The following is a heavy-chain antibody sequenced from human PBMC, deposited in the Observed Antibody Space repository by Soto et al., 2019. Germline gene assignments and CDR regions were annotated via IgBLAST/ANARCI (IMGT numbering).Heavy chain of an antibody. J-gene: IGHJ6*02. CDR3: ARDRIEYSTSNYYYYGMDV. CDR1: GGSISSGGYY. Sequence: SETLSLTCTVSGGSISSGGYYWSWIRQHPRKGLEWIGYIYYSGSTYYNPSLKSRVTISVDTSKNQFSLKLSSVTAADTAVYYCARDRIEYSTSNYYYYGMDVWGQGTTVTVS. D-gene: IGHD6-6*01. V-gene: IGHV4-31*03. CDR2: IYYSGST.